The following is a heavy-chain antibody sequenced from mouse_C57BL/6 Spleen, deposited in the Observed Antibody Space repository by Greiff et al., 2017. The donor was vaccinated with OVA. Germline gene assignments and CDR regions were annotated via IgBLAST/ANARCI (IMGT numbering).Heavy chain of an antibody. D-gene: IGHD4-1*01. J-gene: IGHJ3*01. CDR3: ARPANWDEGRFAY. V-gene: IGHV5-6*01. CDR2: ISSGGSYT. Sequence: EVQLVESGGDLVKPGGSLKLSCAASGFTFSSYGMSWVRQTPDKRLEWVATISSGGSYTYYPDSVKGRFTISRDNAKNTLYLQMSSLKSEDTAMYYCARPANWDEGRFAYWGQGTLVTVSA. CDR1: GFTFSSYG.